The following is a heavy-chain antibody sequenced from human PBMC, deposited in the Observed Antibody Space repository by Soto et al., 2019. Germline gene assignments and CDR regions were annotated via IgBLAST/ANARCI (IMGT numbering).Heavy chain of an antibody. CDR2: ISGKNGNT. Sequence: QVQLVQSVVEVKKPGASVKVSCKASCYTFISHGISWVRQAPGQGLEWMVWISGKNGNTNYAQQLQGRVTLTTDTSTSTADMELRSLRSDHTAVYHCARVSSSIVVVPDYGMAVLDAGTTVTVSS. D-gene: IGHD2-15*01. CDR1: CYTFISHG. J-gene: IGHJ6*04. CDR3: ARVSSSIVVVPDYGMAV. V-gene: IGHV1-18*04.